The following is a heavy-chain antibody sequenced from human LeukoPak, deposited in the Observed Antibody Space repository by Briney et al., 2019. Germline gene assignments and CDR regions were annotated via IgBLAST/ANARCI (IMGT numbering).Heavy chain of an antibody. CDR3: ARHPSAVAGLDY. CDR1: SGPFYSYY. V-gene: IGHV4-59*01. J-gene: IGHJ4*02. D-gene: IGHD6-19*01. CDR2: HYDSGST. Sequence: SETLSLTCTVSSGPFYSYYWSWIRQAPGKGLEWIGYHYDSGSTHYNPSLKSRVTISLDTSKNQFSLKLSSVTAADTAVYYCARHPSAVAGLDYWGQGTLVTVSS.